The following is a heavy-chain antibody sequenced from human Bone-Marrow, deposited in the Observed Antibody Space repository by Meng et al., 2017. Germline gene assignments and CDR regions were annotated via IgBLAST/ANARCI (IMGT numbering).Heavy chain of an antibody. CDR3: ARGKDIVVVPAVQDAFDI. D-gene: IGHD2-2*01. Sequence: QVQLVQSGAEVKKPGASVKVSCKASGYTFTGYYMHWVRQAPGQVLEWMGRINPNSGGTNYAQKFQGRVTMTRDTSISTAYMELSRLRSDDTAVYYCARGKDIVVVPAVQDAFDIWGQGTMVTVSS. J-gene: IGHJ3*02. CDR1: GYTFTGYY. V-gene: IGHV1-2*06. CDR2: INPNSGGT.